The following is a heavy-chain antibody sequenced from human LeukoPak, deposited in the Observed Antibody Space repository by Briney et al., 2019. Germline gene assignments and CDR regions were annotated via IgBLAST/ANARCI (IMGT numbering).Heavy chain of an antibody. D-gene: IGHD6-6*01. Sequence: GGSLRLSCPASGFTFGSYAMSWVRQAPGKGLEWVSTISGSGGYTYYADFVKGRFTISGDSSKNTLYLQMNSLRTEDTAVYYCARSPSYGPFYGMDVWGQGTTVTVSS. CDR3: ARSPSYGPFYGMDV. CDR1: GFTFGSYA. CDR2: ISGSGGYT. V-gene: IGHV3-23*01. J-gene: IGHJ6*02.